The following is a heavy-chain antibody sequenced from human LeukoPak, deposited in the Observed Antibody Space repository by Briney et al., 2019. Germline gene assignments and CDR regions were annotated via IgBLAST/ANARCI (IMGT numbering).Heavy chain of an antibody. D-gene: IGHD3-3*01. CDR3: ARSITIFGVATLGY. Sequence: ASVKVSCKASGYSFTSYYIHWVRQAPGQGLERMAMINPSGGGSSTTYAQKFQGTLTLTRDMSTSTVYMDLSSLRSEDTAVYYCARSITIFGVATLGYWGQGTLVTVSS. V-gene: IGHV1-46*01. CDR1: GYSFTSYY. CDR2: INPSGGGSST. J-gene: IGHJ4*02.